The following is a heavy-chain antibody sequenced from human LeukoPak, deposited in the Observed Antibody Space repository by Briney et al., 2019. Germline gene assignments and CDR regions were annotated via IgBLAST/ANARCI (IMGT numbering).Heavy chain of an antibody. V-gene: IGHV3-23*01. CDR3: ARSGSLYASFDY. CDR2: ITGVTGSGGNI. D-gene: IGHD3-16*02. CDR1: GFTFSNYA. Sequence: GGSLRLSCAASGFTFSNYAMGWVRQAPGKGLEWVSSITGVTGSGGNIAYTDSVKGRFTISRDNSKNTLYLQMNSLRAEDTAVYYCARSGSLYASFDYWGQGTLVTVSS. J-gene: IGHJ4*02.